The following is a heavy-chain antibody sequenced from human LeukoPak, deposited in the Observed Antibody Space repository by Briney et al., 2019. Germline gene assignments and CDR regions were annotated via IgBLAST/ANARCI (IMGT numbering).Heavy chain of an antibody. D-gene: IGHD2-2*01. CDR1: GYTFTGYY. CDR2: INPNSGGT. Sequence: GASVKVSCKASGYTFTGYYMHWVRQAPGQGLEWMGWINPNSGGTNYAQKLQGRVTMTTDTSTSTAYMELRSLRSDDTAVYYCARAWDIVVVPAAIEFDPWGQGTLVTVSS. V-gene: IGHV1-2*02. J-gene: IGHJ5*02. CDR3: ARAWDIVVVPAAIEFDP.